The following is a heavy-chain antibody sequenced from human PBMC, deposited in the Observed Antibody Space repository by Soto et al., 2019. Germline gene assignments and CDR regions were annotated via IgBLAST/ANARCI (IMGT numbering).Heavy chain of an antibody. J-gene: IGHJ3*01. D-gene: IGHD4-17*01. CDR2: VSGSSSYI. CDR1: GFNFRNFN. V-gene: IGHV3-21*06. Sequence: GGSLRLSCEGSGFNFRNFNMIWVRQAPGKGLGWVSSVSGSSSYIYYADSVKGRFTVSRDNANNLVFLQMNGLRPEDTAMYYCARDLRGHYGPWGQGTMVTVSS. CDR3: ARDLRGHYGP.